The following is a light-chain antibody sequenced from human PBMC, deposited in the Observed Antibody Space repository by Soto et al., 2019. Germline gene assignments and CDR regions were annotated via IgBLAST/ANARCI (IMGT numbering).Light chain of an antibody. Sequence: ESVLTQSPATLSLSPGERATLSCRSSPSVSNSLAWYQHKPGQAPRLLIYDASNRATGVPTRFSGSGSGTDFTLTIRSLEPEDFAVYYCQQRNQWPPVTFGGGTRVQIQ. CDR2: DAS. J-gene: IGKJ4*01. V-gene: IGKV3-11*01. CDR3: QQRNQWPPVT. CDR1: PSVSNS.